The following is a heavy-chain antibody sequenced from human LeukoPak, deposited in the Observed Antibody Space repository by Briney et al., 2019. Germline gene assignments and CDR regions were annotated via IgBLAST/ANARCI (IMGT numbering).Heavy chain of an antibody. CDR1: GGSISSYY. V-gene: IGHV4-59*12. CDR2: IYYSGST. CDR3: ARDGRDVYKLAD. D-gene: IGHD5-24*01. Sequence: SETLSLTCTVSGGSISSYYWSWIRQPPGKGLEWIGYIYYSGSTNYNPSLKSRVTISVDTSKNQCSLKLSSKTAADTAVYYCARDGRDVYKLADWGQGTLVTVSS. J-gene: IGHJ4*02.